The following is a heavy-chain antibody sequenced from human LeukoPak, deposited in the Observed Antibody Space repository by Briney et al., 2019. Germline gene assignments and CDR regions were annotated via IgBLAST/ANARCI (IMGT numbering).Heavy chain of an antibody. V-gene: IGHV3-21*01. Sequence: GGSLRLSCAASGFTFSSYSMNWVRQAPGKGLEWVSSISSSSIYIYYADSVKGRFTISRDNAKNSLYLQMNSLRAEDTAVYYCAELGITMIGGVWGKGTTVTISS. CDR3: AELGITMIGGV. J-gene: IGHJ6*04. CDR1: GFTFSSYS. D-gene: IGHD3-10*02. CDR2: ISSSSIYI.